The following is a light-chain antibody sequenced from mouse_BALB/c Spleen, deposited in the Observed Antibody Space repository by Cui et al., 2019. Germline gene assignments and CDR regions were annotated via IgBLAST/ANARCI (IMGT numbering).Light chain of an antibody. J-gene: IGKJ5*01. V-gene: IGKV4-59*01. CDR1: SSVSY. CDR2: DTS. Sequence: QIALTQSPAIMSASPGEKVTMTCSASSSVSYMHWYQQKSGTSPKRWIYDTSKLASGVPARFSGSGSGTSYSLTISSMEAEDAATYYCQQWSSNPLTFGAGTKLELK. CDR3: QQWSSNPLT.